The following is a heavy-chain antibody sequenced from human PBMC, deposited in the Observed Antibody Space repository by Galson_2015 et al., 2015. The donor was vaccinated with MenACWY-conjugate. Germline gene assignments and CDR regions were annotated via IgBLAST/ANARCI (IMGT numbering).Heavy chain of an antibody. CDR1: GGSISSSSYF. CDR3: ARRSARLTLGAFDI. D-gene: IGHD4-23*01. CDR2: ISYSGST. Sequence: SETLSLTCTVSGGSISSSSYFWGWIRQPPGKGLEWIGTISYSGSTHYNPSLNNRVTVSADTSENQFSLNVNSVTAADTALYYCARRSARLTLGAFDIWGQGTMVTVSS. J-gene: IGHJ3*02. V-gene: IGHV4-39*01.